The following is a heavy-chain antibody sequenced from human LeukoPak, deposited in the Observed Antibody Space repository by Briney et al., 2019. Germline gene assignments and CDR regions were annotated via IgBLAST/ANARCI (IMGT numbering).Heavy chain of an antibody. V-gene: IGHV4-59*11. CDR1: GASTASHY. Sequence: SETLSLTSTVSGASTASHYWTWLRQPPGKELEWNAYMFDTVSTKSNPTLKSRLTLSGDTSKEQLSLRLSSMTAADTAVYYCATIKRGSTYGYFDFWGQGIKVTVSS. CDR3: ATIKRGSTYGYFDF. D-gene: IGHD5-18*01. CDR2: MFDTVST. J-gene: IGHJ4*02.